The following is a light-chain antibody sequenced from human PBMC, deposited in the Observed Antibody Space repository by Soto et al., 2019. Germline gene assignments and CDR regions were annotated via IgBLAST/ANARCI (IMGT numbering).Light chain of an antibody. CDR3: QQYGSSPRT. CDR1: ESVASPN. CDR2: SAS. Sequence: EVVLTQSPATLSLSPGEAATLYFSASESVASPNLAWYQQKPGQAPRLLFYSASRRATGVPDRFSGSGSGTDFTLTISRLEPEDFAVYYCQQYGSSPRTFGPGTKVDIK. V-gene: IGKV3-20*01. J-gene: IGKJ3*01.